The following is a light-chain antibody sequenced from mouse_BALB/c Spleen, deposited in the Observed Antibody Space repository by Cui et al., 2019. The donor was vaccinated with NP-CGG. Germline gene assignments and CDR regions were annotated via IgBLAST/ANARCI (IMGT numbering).Light chain of an antibody. CDR1: TGAVTTTNY. J-gene: IGLJ1*01. V-gene: IGLV1*01. Sequence: QAVVTQESTPTISPGETVTLTCRSSTGAVTTTNYANWVQEKPDHLFTGLIGGTNNRVPGVPARFSGSLIGDKAALTITGAQTEDEAIYFCALWYSNHWVFGGGTKLTVL. CDR3: ALWYSNHWV. CDR2: GTN.